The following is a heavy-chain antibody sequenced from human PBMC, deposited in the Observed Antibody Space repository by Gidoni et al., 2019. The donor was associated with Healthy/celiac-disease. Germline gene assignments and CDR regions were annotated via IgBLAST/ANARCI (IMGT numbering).Heavy chain of an antibody. Sequence: QVQLQESGPGLVKPSETLSLTCTVSGGSISSYYWSWIRQPPGKGLEWIGYIYYSGSTNYNPSLKSRVTISVDTSKNQFSLKLSSVTAADTAVYYCARGGIDTYDFWSGDPLDYYYGMDVWGQGTTVTVSS. CDR3: ARGGIDTYDFWSGDPLDYYYGMDV. CDR1: GGSISSYY. J-gene: IGHJ6*02. V-gene: IGHV4-59*01. CDR2: IYYSGST. D-gene: IGHD3-3*01.